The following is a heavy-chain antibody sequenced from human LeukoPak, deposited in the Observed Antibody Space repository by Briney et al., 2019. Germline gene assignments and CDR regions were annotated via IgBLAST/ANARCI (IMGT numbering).Heavy chain of an antibody. V-gene: IGHV4-30-2*01. D-gene: IGHD2-15*01. Sequence: PSQTLSLTCAVSGGSISSGGYSWSWIRQPPGKGLEWIVYIYHSGSTYYNPSLKSRVTISVGRSKNQFSLKLSSVTAADTAVYYCAREDLGYCSGGSCSGGFDYWGQGTLVTVSS. J-gene: IGHJ4*02. CDR2: IYHSGST. CDR3: AREDLGYCSGGSCSGGFDY. CDR1: GGSISSGGYS.